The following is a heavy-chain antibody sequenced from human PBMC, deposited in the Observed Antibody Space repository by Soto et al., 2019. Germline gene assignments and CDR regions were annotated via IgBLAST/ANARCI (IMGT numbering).Heavy chain of an antibody. CDR3: AIDYRRRCSTTTCFNSIDY. Sequence: GGSLRLSCAASGFTFTDYDIAWVRQAPGKGLDWVSSISVSGTYIYYADSIKGRFTISRDNAQNSVYLHMNGLRDDDTALYYCAIDYRRRCSTTTCFNSIDYWGQGTLVTVSS. CDR2: ISVSGTYI. V-gene: IGHV3-21*01. J-gene: IGHJ4*02. D-gene: IGHD1-1*01. CDR1: GFTFTDYD.